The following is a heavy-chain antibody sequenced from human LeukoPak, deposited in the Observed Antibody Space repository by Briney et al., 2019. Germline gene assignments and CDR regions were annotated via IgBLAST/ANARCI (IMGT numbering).Heavy chain of an antibody. CDR2: IIPIFGTA. V-gene: IGHV1-69*06. J-gene: IGHJ3*02. Sequence: GASVKVSCKASGGTFSSYAISWVRQAPGQGLEWMGGIIPIFGTANYAQKFQGRVTITADKSTSTAYMELSSLRSEGTAVYYCARDLWGYGIQLWSNDAFDIWGQGTMVTVSS. D-gene: IGHD5-18*01. CDR1: GGTFSSYA. CDR3: ARDLWGYGIQLWSNDAFDI.